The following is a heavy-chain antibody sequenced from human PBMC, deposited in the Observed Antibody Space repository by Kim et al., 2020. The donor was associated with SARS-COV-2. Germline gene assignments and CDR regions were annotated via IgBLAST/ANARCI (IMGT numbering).Heavy chain of an antibody. J-gene: IGHJ6*02. CDR3: SRASFDYTYYDVLTTHYGMDV. V-gene: IGHV6-1*01. D-gene: IGHD3-9*01. Sequence: SQTLSLTCAISGDTVSSSSAAWNWIRQSPSRGLEWLGRTYYRSKWYNDYAVSVKSRIIINPDTAKNQFSLQLNSVTPEDTAVYFCSRASFDYTYYDVLTTHYGMDVWGQGTAVTVSS. CDR1: GDTVSSSSAA. CDR2: TYYRSKWYN.